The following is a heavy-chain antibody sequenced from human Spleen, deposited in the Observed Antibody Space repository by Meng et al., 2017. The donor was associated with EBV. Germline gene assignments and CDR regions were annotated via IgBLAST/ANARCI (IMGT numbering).Heavy chain of an antibody. Sequence: VPIQKWGPRLLKPSETLSLTCAVYGGSFSGHYCTWIRQPPGKGLEWIGEINHSGSTNYNPSLKSRVTISVDTSKNQFSLKLSSVTAADTAVYYCARGYCSGGSCYSDYWGQGTLVTVSS. V-gene: IGHV4-34*02. J-gene: IGHJ4*02. CDR3: ARGYCSGGSCYSDY. D-gene: IGHD2-15*01. CDR2: INHSGST. CDR1: GGSFSGHY.